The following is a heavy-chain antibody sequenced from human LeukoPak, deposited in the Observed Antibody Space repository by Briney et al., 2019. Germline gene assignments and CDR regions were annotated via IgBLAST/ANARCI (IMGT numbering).Heavy chain of an antibody. J-gene: IGHJ4*02. Sequence: ASVKVSCKASGYTFTSYDINWVRQATGQGLEWMGWMNPNSGNTGYAQKFQGRVTMTRNTSISTAYMELSSLRSEDTAVYYCARVVSMGGRVLYYFDYWGQGTLVTVSS. CDR2: MNPNSGNT. CDR1: GYTFTSYD. V-gene: IGHV1-8*01. D-gene: IGHD3-10*01. CDR3: ARVVSMGGRVLYYFDY.